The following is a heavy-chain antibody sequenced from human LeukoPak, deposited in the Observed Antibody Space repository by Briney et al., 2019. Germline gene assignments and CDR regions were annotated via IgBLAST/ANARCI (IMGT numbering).Heavy chain of an antibody. J-gene: IGHJ5*02. Sequence: SQTLSLTCTVSGGSISSGDYYWSWIRQPAGKGLEWIGRIYTSGSTNYNPSLKSRVTMSVDTSKNQFSLKLSSVTAADTAVYYCALTPSGWKNWFDPWGQGTLVTVSS. CDR1: GGSISSGDYY. D-gene: IGHD6-19*01. CDR3: ALTPSGWKNWFDP. CDR2: IYTSGST. V-gene: IGHV4-61*02.